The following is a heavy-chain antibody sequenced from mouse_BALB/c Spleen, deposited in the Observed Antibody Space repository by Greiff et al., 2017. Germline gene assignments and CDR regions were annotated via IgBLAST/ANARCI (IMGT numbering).Heavy chain of an antibody. D-gene: IGHD2-4*01. V-gene: IGHV1-80*01. J-gene: IGHJ4*01. CDR2: IYPGDGDT. CDR1: GYAFSSYW. CDR3: ARGGDYDVGYYAMDY. Sequence: QVQLQQSGAELVRPGSSVKISCKASGYAFSSYWMNWVKQRPGQGLEWIGQIYPGDGDTNYNGKFKGKATLTADKSSSTAYMQLSSLTSEDSAVYFCARGGDYDVGYYAMDYWGQGTSVTVSS.